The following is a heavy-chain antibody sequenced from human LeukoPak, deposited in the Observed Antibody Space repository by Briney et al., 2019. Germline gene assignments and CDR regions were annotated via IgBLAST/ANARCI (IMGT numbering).Heavy chain of an antibody. CDR2: ISSNGGST. D-gene: IGHD6-19*01. CDR1: GFTFSSHA. CDR3: ARLGQWLVY. J-gene: IGHJ4*02. Sequence: GSPGLSFGTSGFTFSSHAIHWVRQAPGKGLEYVSAISSNGGSTYYANSVKGRFTISRDNSKNTLYLQMGSLRAEDMAVYYCARLGQWLVYWGQGTLVTVSS. V-gene: IGHV3-64*01.